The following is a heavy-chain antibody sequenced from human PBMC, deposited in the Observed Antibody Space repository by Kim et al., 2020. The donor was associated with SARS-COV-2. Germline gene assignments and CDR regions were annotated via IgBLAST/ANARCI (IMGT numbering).Heavy chain of an antibody. J-gene: IGHJ4*02. CDR2: ISAYSGHT. Sequence: ASVKVSCTASGYTFTSYGISWVRQAPGPGLEWMGWISAYSGHTNYAQKFQGRVTMTTDTSTSTAYLELRSLRSDDTAIYYCARDALSAYAEIDYWGQGTLVTVSS. V-gene: IGHV1-18*01. D-gene: IGHD3-16*01. CDR3: ARDALSAYAEIDY. CDR1: GYTFTSYG.